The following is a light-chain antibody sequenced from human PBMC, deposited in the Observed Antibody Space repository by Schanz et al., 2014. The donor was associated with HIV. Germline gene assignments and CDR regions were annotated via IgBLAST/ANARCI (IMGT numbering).Light chain of an antibody. V-gene: IGLV6-57*04. Sequence: LTQPHSVSESPGKTVTISCTRSSGTIASNYVQWYQQRPGSAPITLIYESDQRHSGVPARFSASIDSSSNSATLSISGLEAEDEADYYCQSYDSTNPGIFGGGTKLTVL. J-gene: IGLJ2*01. CDR1: SGTIASNY. CDR2: ESD. CDR3: QSYDSTNPGI.